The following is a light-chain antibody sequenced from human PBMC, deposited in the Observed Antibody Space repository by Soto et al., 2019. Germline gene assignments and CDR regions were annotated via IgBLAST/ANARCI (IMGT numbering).Light chain of an antibody. V-gene: IGKV3-15*01. Sequence: EIVMTQSPATLSVSPGERATLSCRASQSVRGNLAWYQQKPGQAPRLLIYGASTRATGIPVRFSGSGSGTEFTLTISSLQSEDFALYYCQQYNNWPPVTFGGGTKVEIK. CDR3: QQYNNWPPVT. CDR1: QSVRGN. J-gene: IGKJ4*01. CDR2: GAS.